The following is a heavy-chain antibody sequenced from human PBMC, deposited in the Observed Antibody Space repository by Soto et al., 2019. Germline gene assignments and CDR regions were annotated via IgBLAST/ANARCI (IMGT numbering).Heavy chain of an antibody. CDR1: GCSISSGGYY. J-gene: IGHJ4*02. CDR2: IYYSGST. Sequence: NPSETLSLTCTVSGCSISSGGYYWSWIRQHPGKGLEWIGYIYYSGSTYYNPSLKSRVTISVDTSKNQFSLKLSSVTAADTAVYYCATHEDCYDSSGWSYWGQGTLVTVPQ. D-gene: IGHD3-22*01. CDR3: ATHEDCYDSSGWSY. V-gene: IGHV4-31*03.